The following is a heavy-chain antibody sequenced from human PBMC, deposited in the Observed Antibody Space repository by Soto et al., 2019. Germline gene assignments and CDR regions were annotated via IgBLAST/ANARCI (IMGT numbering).Heavy chain of an antibody. V-gene: IGHV1-69*02. CDR2: IIPILGIA. CDR3: ASEPAAAINGYYYCMDV. D-gene: IGHD2-2*01. CDR1: GGTFSSYT. Sequence: QVQLVQSGAEVKKPGSSVKVSCKASGGTFSSYTISWVRQAPGQGLEWMGRIIPILGIANYAQKFQGRVTITADKSTSTGYMELSSLRTEDTAVYYCASEPAAAINGYYYCMDVWGKGTTVTVSS. J-gene: IGHJ6*03.